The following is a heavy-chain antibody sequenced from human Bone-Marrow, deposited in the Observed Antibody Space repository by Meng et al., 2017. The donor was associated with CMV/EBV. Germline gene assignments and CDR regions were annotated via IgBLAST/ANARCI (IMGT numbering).Heavy chain of an antibody. J-gene: IGHJ4*02. D-gene: IGHD3-10*01. V-gene: IGHV3-11*01. CDR2: ISSGSGTI. Sequence: GESLKISCTGSGFTFSDYYMSWIRQAPGKGLEWLSYISSGSGTISYADSVKGRFTISRDNAKNSLYLQMNGLRAEDTAVYYCARRINYYGSGSYHLADYWGQGTLVTVSS. CDR1: GFTFSDYY. CDR3: ARRINYYGSGSYHLADY.